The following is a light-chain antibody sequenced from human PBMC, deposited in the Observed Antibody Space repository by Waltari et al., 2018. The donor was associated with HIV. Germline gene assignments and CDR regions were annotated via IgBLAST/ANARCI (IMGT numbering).Light chain of an antibody. J-gene: IGLJ3*02. CDR2: RDN. V-gene: IGLV1-47*01. CDR1: ISTVGNTF. Sequence: QSVLTQPPSASGTPGHIFPFSFSLIISTVGNTFYWYHQLPGTDPKVLIYRDNQRPSGVPDRFSGSRSGTSASLDVSGLRSEDEDNYFCEDWDERMSGWVFGGGTKLTVL. CDR3: EDWDERMSGWV.